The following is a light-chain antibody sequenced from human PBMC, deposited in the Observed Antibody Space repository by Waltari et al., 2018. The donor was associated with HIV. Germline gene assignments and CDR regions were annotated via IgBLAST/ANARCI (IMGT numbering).Light chain of an antibody. CDR3: SSYTSSNTLI. Sequence: QSALTQPASVSGSPGQSITISCTGTSNALGGYNFVSWYQHHPGKAPKLMISEVSKRPSGVSDRFSGSKSGNTASLTISGLQAEDEADYYCSSYTSSNTLIFGGGTRLTVL. V-gene: IGLV2-14*01. CDR2: EVS. CDR1: SNALGGYNF. J-gene: IGLJ2*01.